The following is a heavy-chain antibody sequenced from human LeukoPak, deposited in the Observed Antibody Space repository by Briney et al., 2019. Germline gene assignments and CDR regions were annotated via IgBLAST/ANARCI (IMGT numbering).Heavy chain of an antibody. CDR3: ARTVVGAAAYGGYFDY. Sequence: ASVKVSCKASGGTFSSYAISWVRQAPRQGLEWMGGIIPIFGTANYAQKFQGRVTITADKSTSTAYMELSSLRSEDTAVYYCARTVVGAAAYGGYFDYWGQGTLVTVSS. CDR1: GGTFSSYA. CDR2: IIPIFGTA. J-gene: IGHJ4*02. D-gene: IGHD6-13*01. V-gene: IGHV1-69*06.